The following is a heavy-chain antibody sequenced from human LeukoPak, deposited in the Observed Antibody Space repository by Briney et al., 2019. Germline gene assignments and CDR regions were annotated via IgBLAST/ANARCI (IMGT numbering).Heavy chain of an antibody. CDR2: VSGGGGST. V-gene: IGHV3-23*01. J-gene: IGHJ4*02. CDR1: GFTFSSYA. Sequence: GGSLRLSCATSGFTFSSYAMSWVRQAPGKGLEWVSTVSGGGGSTWYADSVKGRFTISRDNSKNTLYLQMNSLRAEDTAVYYCATYVRGDFDYWGQGTLVIVSS. CDR3: ATYVRGDFDY. D-gene: IGHD3-10*02.